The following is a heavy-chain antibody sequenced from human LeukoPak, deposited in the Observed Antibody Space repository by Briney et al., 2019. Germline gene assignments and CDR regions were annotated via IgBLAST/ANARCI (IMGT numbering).Heavy chain of an antibody. CDR1: GFTFSIYA. CDR3: AKGRYCSGGSCYFSYYYYGMDV. J-gene: IGHJ6*02. Sequence: GGSLRLSCAASGFTFSIYAMSWVRQAPGKGLEWVSAISSSGASTYYADSVKGRFTISRDNSKNTLYLQINSLRAEDTAVYYCAKGRYCSGGSCYFSYYYYGMDVWGQGTTVTVSS. V-gene: IGHV3-23*01. CDR2: ISSSGAST. D-gene: IGHD2-15*01.